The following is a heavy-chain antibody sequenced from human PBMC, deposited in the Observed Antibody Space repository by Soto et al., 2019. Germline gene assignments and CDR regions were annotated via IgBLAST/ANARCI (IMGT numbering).Heavy chain of an antibody. J-gene: IGHJ5*02. D-gene: IGHD5-12*01. V-gene: IGHV4-34*01. CDR1: GGSFSGYY. CDR2: INHSGST. Sequence: SETLSLTCAVYGGSFSGYYWSWIRQPPGKGLEWIGEINHSGSTNYNPSLKSRVTISVDTSKNQFSLKLSSVTAADTAVYYCARERDGYNYGWFDPWGQGTLVTVSS. CDR3: ARERDGYNYGWFDP.